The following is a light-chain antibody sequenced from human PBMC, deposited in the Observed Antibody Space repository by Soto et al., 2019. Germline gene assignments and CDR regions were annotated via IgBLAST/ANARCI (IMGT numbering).Light chain of an antibody. CDR3: AALDDNLGGPV. Sequence: QSVLTQPPSASGTPGQRVTISCSGGASNIGSNYVYWYQQYPGTAPMNLIYGNNQRPSGVPDRFSGSKSGASASLTISGLRSEDEAVYFCAALDDNLGGPVFGGGTKLTVL. CDR1: ASNIGSNY. V-gene: IGLV1-47*02. CDR2: GNN. J-gene: IGLJ3*02.